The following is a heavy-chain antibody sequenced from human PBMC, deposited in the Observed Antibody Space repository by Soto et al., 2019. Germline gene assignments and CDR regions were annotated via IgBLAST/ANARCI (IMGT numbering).Heavy chain of an antibody. Sequence: ASVKVSCKASGYTFSDFDINWLRQASGQGPEWMGWMNAKSGDTFFAQRFQGRFNMTWDTSLSTAYMEVGSLTSDDTAIYYCARGNPFNYAGFDVWGQGTTVTVSS. V-gene: IGHV1-8*01. CDR1: GYTFSDFD. D-gene: IGHD3-16*01. J-gene: IGHJ6*02. CDR3: ARGNPFNYAGFDV. CDR2: MNAKSGDT.